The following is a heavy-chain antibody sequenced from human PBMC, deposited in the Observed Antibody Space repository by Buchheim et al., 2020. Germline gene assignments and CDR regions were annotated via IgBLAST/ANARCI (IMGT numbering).Heavy chain of an antibody. J-gene: IGHJ6*02. CDR1: GFTFSSYG. V-gene: IGHV3-30*18. CDR3: AKSYGRLGYYYYGMDV. CDR2: ISYDGSNK. Sequence: QVQLVESGGGVVQPGRSLRLSCAASGFTFSSYGMHWVRQAPGMGLEWVAVISYDGSNKYYADSVKGRFTISRDNSKNTLYLQMNSLRAEDTAVYYCAKSYGRLGYYYYGMDVWGQGTT. D-gene: IGHD3-10*01.